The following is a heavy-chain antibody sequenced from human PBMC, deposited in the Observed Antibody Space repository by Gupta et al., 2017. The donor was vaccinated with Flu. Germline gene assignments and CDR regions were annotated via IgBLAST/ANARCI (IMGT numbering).Heavy chain of an antibody. V-gene: IGHV4-59*08. CDR2: IYYSGST. Sequence: GSISSYYWSWIRQPPGKGLEWIGYIYYSGSTNYNPSLKSRVTISVDTSKNQFSLKLSSVTAADTAVYYCNAEVGATGIDYWGQGTLVTVSS. J-gene: IGHJ4*02. D-gene: IGHD1-26*01. CDR1: GSISSYY. CDR3: NAEVGATGIDY.